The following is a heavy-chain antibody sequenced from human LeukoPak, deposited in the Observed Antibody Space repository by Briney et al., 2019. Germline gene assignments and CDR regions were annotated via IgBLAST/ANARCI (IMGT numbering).Heavy chain of an antibody. J-gene: IGHJ4*02. CDR2: INQSGRT. D-gene: IGHD6-6*01. Sequence: PSDTLSLTCGVYGESSRGYFWNWLRQSPEKGLEWIGEINQSGRTDLNPAFNSRVTILVDTSKKQFSLRLTSVTVADTAVYYCASRSLTIAAARCFDNWGPGTPVLVSS. CDR1: GESSRGYF. CDR3: ASRSLTIAAARCFDN. V-gene: IGHV4-34*01.